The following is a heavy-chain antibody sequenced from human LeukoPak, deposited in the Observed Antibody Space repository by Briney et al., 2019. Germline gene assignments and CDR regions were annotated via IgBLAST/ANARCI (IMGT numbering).Heavy chain of an antibody. Sequence: SETLSLTCTVSGGSISKSSYYWTWIRQPPGKGLEWIGSVFYSGSTFYNPSLKSRVTISIDTSKNQFSLKLSSVTAADTAVYYCARDGIGEYYDILTGYPPGWLDPWGQGTLVTVSS. CDR1: GGSISKSSYY. V-gene: IGHV4-39*07. D-gene: IGHD3-9*01. CDR2: VFYSGST. J-gene: IGHJ5*02. CDR3: ARDGIGEYYDILTGYPPGWLDP.